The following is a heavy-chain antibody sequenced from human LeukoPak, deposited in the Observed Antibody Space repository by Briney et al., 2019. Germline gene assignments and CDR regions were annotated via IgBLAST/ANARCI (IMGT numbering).Heavy chain of an antibody. D-gene: IGHD2-2*01. V-gene: IGHV4-34*01. CDR3: ARVWEIVVVPAAAYCDY. CDR2: INHSGST. J-gene: IGHJ4*02. Sequence: SETLSLTCAVYGGSFSGYYWSWIRQPPGRGLEWIGEINHSGSTNYNPSLKSRVTMSVDTSKNQFSLKLSSVTAADTAVYYGARVWEIVVVPAAAYCDYWGQGTLVTVSS. CDR1: GGSFSGYY.